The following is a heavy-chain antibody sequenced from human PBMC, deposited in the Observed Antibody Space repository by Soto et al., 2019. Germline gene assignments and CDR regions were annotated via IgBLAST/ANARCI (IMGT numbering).Heavy chain of an antibody. D-gene: IGHD6-25*01. CDR2: ISYDGRNK. CDR3: AREAEAFDY. J-gene: IGHJ4*02. V-gene: IGHV3-30-3*01. Sequence: QVQLVESGGGVVQPGRSLRLSCAASGFTFSSYAMHWVRQAPGKGLEWVAVISYDGRNKYYSDSVRGRFTISRDNSKNTLYLQMNSLRAEGTAVYYCAREAEAFDYWGQRTLVTVSS. CDR1: GFTFSSYA.